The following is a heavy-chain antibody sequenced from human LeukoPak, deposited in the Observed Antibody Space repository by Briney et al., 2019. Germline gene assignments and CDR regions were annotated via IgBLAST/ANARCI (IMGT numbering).Heavy chain of an antibody. V-gene: IGHV4-34*01. CDR1: GGSFSGYY. D-gene: IGHD2-15*01. J-gene: IGHJ4*02. Sequence: PSETLSLTCAVYGGSFSGYYWSWIRQPPGKGLEWIGEINHSGSTNYNPSLKSRVTISVGTSKNQFSLKLSSVTAADTAVYYCARGYCSGGSCYSWNDYWGQGTLVTVSS. CDR2: INHSGST. CDR3: ARGYCSGGSCYSWNDY.